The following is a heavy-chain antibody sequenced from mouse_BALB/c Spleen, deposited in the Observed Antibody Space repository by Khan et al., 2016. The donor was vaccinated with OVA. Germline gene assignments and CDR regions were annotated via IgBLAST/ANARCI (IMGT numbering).Heavy chain of an antibody. CDR1: GFSLSRYS. J-gene: IGHJ1*01. CDR3: ARNRDGGSYWYFDV. CDR2: IWNGGSA. V-gene: IGHV2-6-4*01. D-gene: IGHD3-3*01. Sequence: VQLQESGPGLVAPSQSLSITCTVSGFSLSRYSVHWVRQPPGKGLEWLGIIWNGGSADYNSPLKSRLSISKDNSKSQVFLKMNSLQTDDTAMYYCARNRDGGSYWYFDVWGAGTTVTVSS.